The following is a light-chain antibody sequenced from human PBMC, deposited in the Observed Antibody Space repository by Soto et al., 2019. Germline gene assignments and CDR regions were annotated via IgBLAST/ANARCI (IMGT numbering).Light chain of an antibody. CDR1: QDISNY. Sequence: DLQMTQSPSSLSASVGDRVTITCQASQDISNYLNWYQQKPGKAPKLLIYDASNLETGVPSRFSGSGSGTDFTFTISNLQPEDIATYYCQQYDNLPPFTFGPGTKVDIK. V-gene: IGKV1-33*01. CDR3: QQYDNLPPFT. CDR2: DAS. J-gene: IGKJ3*01.